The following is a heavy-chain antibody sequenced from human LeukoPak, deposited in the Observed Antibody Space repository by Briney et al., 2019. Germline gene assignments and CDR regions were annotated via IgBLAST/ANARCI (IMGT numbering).Heavy chain of an antibody. D-gene: IGHD5-18*01. J-gene: IGHJ4*02. CDR1: GYSFTSYW. V-gene: IGHV5-51*01. CDR2: IYPGDSDT. CDR3: ARHSWRGYSYAGIDY. Sequence: GESLKISCQGSGYSFTSYWIGWVRQMPGKGLEWVGIIYPGDSDTRYSPSFQGQVTISADKSISTAYLQWSRLIASDTAMYYCARHSWRGYSYAGIDYWGQGTLVTVSS.